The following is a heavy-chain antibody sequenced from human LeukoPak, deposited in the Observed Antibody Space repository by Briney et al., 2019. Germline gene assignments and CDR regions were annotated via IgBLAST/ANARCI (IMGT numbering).Heavy chain of an antibody. D-gene: IGHD6-19*01. CDR1: GLTFSKYA. CDR2: IGASGAST. V-gene: IGHV3-23*01. Sequence: GGSLTLSCAVSGLTFSKYAMNWVRQGPGKGLEWVSGIGASGASTYYADSVKGRFTISRDNSKNRLYLQVKSLRADDTAVYFCAKDLEAVAGTIVNDYWGKGTLVTVSS. CDR3: AKDLEAVAGTIVNDY. J-gene: IGHJ4*01.